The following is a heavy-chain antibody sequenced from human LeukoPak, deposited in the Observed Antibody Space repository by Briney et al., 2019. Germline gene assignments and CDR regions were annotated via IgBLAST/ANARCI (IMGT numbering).Heavy chain of an antibody. CDR3: AKAYYLNRDAFDI. CDR2: IWYDGSNK. Sequence: GGSLRLSCAASGFTFSSYGMHWVRQAPGKGLEWVAVIWYDGSNKYYADSVKGRFTISRDNSKNTLYLQMNSLKAEDTAVYYCAKAYYLNRDAFDIWGQGTMVTVSS. V-gene: IGHV3-33*06. CDR1: GFTFSSYG. J-gene: IGHJ3*02. D-gene: IGHD3-10*01.